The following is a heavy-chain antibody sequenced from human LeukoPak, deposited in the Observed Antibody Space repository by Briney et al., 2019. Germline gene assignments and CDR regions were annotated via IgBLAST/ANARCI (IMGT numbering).Heavy chain of an antibody. CDR2: IYHSGST. V-gene: IGHV4-30-2*01. J-gene: IGHJ5*02. Sequence: SETLSLTCAVSGGSISSGGYSWSWIRQPPGKGLEWIGYIYHSGSTYYNPSLKSRVTISVDRSKNQFSLKLSSVTAADTAVYYCARDRSGSGSYYYFDPWGQGTLVTVSS. D-gene: IGHD1-26*01. CDR3: ARDRSGSGSYYYFDP. CDR1: GGSISSGGYS.